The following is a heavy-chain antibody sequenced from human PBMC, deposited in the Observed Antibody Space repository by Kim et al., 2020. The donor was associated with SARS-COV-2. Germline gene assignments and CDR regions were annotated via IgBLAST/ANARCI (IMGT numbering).Heavy chain of an antibody. J-gene: IGHJ4*02. Sequence: SETLSLTCSVSGGSIRSGGKFWTWIRQHPAKGLEWIGYISYSGNSHYSPSLRSRVSISLQTSESQFSLELTSVTAADTAVYYCARGQPLDYWGQGILFTVSS. D-gene: IGHD2-2*01. CDR3: ARGQPLDY. CDR1: GGSIRSGGKF. V-gene: IGHV4-31*03. CDR2: ISYSGNS.